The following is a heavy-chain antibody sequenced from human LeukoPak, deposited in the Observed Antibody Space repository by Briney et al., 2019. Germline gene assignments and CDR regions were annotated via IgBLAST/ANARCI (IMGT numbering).Heavy chain of an antibody. CDR1: GFTFSSYG. CDR3: GRGFCSCGTCYRGY. CDR2: ISSSSSTI. J-gene: IGHJ4*02. Sequence: GGSLRLSCPASGFTFSSYGMNWVRQAPGKGLEWISYISSSSSTIYYADSVEGRFTISRDNAKNSLFLQMNSLRDEDTAVYYCGRGFCSCGTCYRGYWGQGTLVTVSS. D-gene: IGHD2-15*01. V-gene: IGHV3-48*02.